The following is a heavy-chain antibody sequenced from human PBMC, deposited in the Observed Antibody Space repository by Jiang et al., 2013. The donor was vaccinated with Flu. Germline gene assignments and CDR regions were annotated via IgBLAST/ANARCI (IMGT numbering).Heavy chain of an antibody. CDR3: ARHIQYYKWSYFDY. D-gene: IGHD2/OR15-2a*01. V-gene: IGHV5-51*01. CDR1: GYTFPNYW. Sequence: QLVESGAEVKKPGESLKISCKGSGYTFPNYWIGWVRHMPGKGLEWMGIIWPGDSQAKYSPTFQGQVTLSVDKSTGTAYLQWSSLKASDTAIYYCARHIQYYKWSYFDYWGQGTLVTVSS. CDR2: IWPGDSQA. J-gene: IGHJ4*02.